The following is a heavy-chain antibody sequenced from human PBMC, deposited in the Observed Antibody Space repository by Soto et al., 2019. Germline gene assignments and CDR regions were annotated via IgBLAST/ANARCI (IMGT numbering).Heavy chain of an antibody. V-gene: IGHV3-30*18. CDR3: AKEQYSGYDY. CDR2: ISYDGSNK. D-gene: IGHD5-12*01. CDR1: GFTFSSYG. Sequence: QVQLVESGGGVVQPGRSLRLSCAASGFTFSSYGMHWVRQAPGKGLEWVAVISYDGSNKYYADSVKGRFTISRDNSKNTLYLQMNSLRAEDTAVYCCAKEQYSGYDYWGQGTLVTVSS. J-gene: IGHJ4*02.